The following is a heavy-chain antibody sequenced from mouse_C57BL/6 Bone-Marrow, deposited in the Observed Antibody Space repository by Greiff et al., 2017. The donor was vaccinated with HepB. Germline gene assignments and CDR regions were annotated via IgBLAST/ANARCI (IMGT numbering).Heavy chain of an antibody. J-gene: IGHJ4*01. CDR2: IRLKSDNYAT. CDR1: GFTFSNYW. Sequence: DVKLVESGGGLVQPGGSMKLSCVASGFTFSNYWMNWVRQSPEKGLEWVAQIRLKSDNYATHYAESVKGRFTISRDDSKSSVYLQMNNLRAEDTGIYYCTTPYYYGSSYNAMDYWGQGTSVTVSS. V-gene: IGHV6-3*01. CDR3: TTPYYYGSSYNAMDY. D-gene: IGHD1-1*01.